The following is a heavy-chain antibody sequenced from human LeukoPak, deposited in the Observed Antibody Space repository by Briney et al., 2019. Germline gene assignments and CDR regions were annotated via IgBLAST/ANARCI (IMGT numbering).Heavy chain of an antibody. CDR3: AKGKKGLWFGEFGY. Sequence: GGSLRLSCAASGFTFSDYWMTWVRQAPGKGLEWVANIKEDGTTKHYVDSVKGRFTISRDNAKRSLYLQMNSLRAEDTAVYYCAKGKKGLWFGEFGYWGQGTLVTVSS. J-gene: IGHJ4*02. V-gene: IGHV3-7*03. CDR1: GFTFSDYW. CDR2: IKEDGTTK. D-gene: IGHD3-10*01.